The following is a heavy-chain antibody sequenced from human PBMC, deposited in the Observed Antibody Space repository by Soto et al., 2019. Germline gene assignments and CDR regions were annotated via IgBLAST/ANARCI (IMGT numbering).Heavy chain of an antibody. J-gene: IGHJ6*02. V-gene: IGHV4-59*01. D-gene: IGHD6-13*01. CDR2: IYYSGST. CDR1: GGSISSYY. CDR3: ARVYSSSWYLPFYGMDV. Sequence: SETLSLTCTVSGGSISSYYWSWIRQPPGKGLEWIGYIYYSGSTNYNPSLKSRVTISVDTSKNQFSLKLSSVTAADTAVYYCARVYSSSWYLPFYGMDVWGQGTTVTVS.